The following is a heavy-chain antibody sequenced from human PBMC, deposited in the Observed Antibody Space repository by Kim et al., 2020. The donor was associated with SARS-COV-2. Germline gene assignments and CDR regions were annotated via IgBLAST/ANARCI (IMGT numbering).Heavy chain of an antibody. Sequence: SETLSLTCTVSGCSISSYYWSWIRQRPGKGLEWIGYISYSGSTNYNPSHRSRLTVSVDTSKNQFSLKLSSMIAADTAVYFYARSGGWLQYDAWGQGT. CDR2: ISYSGST. CDR3: ARSGGWLQYDA. CDR1: GCSISSYY. J-gene: IGHJ4*02. V-gene: IGHV4-59*08. D-gene: IGHD4-4*01.